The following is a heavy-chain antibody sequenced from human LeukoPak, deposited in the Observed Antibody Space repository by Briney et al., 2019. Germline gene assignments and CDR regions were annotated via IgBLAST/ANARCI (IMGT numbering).Heavy chain of an antibody. V-gene: IGHV3-23*01. CDR2: ISSSGGST. CDR1: GFTFSSYA. J-gene: IGHJ4*02. CDR3: AKRAAAGPFDY. Sequence: GGSLGLSCAASGFTFSSYAMSWVRQAPGKGLEWVSTISSSGGSTYYADSVKGRFTISRDNSKNTLYLQMNSLRAEDTAVYYCAKRAAAGPFDYWGQGTLVTVSS. D-gene: IGHD6-13*01.